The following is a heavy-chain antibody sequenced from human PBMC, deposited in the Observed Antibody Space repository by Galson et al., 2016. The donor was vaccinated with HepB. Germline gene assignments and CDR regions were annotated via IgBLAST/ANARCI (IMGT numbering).Heavy chain of an antibody. CDR2: ISNSGGIT. Sequence: SLRLSCAASGFTFSTYAMGSVRQAPGKGLVWVSAISNSGGITYYADSVKGRFTISRDNSKDTLYLQMNSLRVEDTALYYCVKEFVATGAVVGDYWGQGTLVSVSS. V-gene: IGHV3-23*01. CDR3: VKEFVATGAVVGDY. CDR1: GFTFSTYA. D-gene: IGHD2-21*01. J-gene: IGHJ4*02.